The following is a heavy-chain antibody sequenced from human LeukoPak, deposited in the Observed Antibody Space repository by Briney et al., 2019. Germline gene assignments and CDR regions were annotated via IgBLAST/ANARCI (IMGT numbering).Heavy chain of an antibody. V-gene: IGHV3-73*01. D-gene: IGHD5-24*01. CDR2: IRSKASSYAT. J-gene: IGHJ3*02. CDR3: TSPRDGYNSGAFDI. Sequence: GGSLRLSCAASGFTFSGSSMHWVRQASGKGLEWVCRIRSKASSYATAYAASVKGSFTISRDDSKNTAYLQMNSLKTEDTAVYYCTSPRDGYNSGAFDIWGQGTMVTVSS. CDR1: GFTFSGSS.